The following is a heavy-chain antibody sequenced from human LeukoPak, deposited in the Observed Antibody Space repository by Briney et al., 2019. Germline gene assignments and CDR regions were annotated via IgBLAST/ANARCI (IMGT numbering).Heavy chain of an antibody. J-gene: IGHJ6*02. Sequence: PGGSLRLSCAASGFTFSSYAMHWVRQAPGKGLEWVAVISYDGSNKYYADSVKGRFTISRDNSKNTLYLQMNSLRAEDTAVYYCARGVRIAAAGYYYCYGMDVWGQGTTVTVSS. V-gene: IGHV3-30*04. CDR2: ISYDGSNK. CDR3: ARGVRIAAAGYYYCYGMDV. D-gene: IGHD6-13*01. CDR1: GFTFSSYA.